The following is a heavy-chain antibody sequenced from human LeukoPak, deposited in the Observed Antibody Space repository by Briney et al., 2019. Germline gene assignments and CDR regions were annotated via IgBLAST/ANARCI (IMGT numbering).Heavy chain of an antibody. Sequence: SETLSLTCTVSGGSISSYYWSWIRQSPGKGLEWIGYIYYSGSTNYNPSLKSRVTISVDTSKNQFSLKLSSVTAADTAVYYCARAYSSSWYFNWFDPWGQGTLVTVSS. CDR1: GGSISSYY. CDR2: IYYSGST. D-gene: IGHD6-13*01. J-gene: IGHJ5*02. V-gene: IGHV4-59*12. CDR3: ARAYSSSWYFNWFDP.